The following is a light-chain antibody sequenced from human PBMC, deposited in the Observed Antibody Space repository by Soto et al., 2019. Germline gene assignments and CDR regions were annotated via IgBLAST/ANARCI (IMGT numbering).Light chain of an antibody. CDR2: AVS. J-gene: IGLJ3*02. CDR1: SSDVDGYKY. CDR3: SSYTSRSTFWV. V-gene: IGLV2-14*01. Sequence: QAVVTQPASVSGSPGQSITISCTGTSSDVDGYKYVSWYQQHPGKAPKLMIYAVSNRPSGVSNRFSGSKSGDTASLTISGLQAEDEADYYCSSYTSRSTFWVFGGGTKLTVL.